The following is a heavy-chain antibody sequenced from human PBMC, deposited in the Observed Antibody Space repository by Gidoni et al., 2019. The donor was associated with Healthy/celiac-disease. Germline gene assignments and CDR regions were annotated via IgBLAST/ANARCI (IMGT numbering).Heavy chain of an antibody. Sequence: QVQLVESGGGVVQPGRSLRLSCAASGFTFSSYGMHWVRQAPGKGLEWVAVIWYDGSNKYYADSVKGRFTISRDNSKNTLYLQMNSLRAEDTAVYYCAREGYSSSWSPFDYWGQGTLVTVSS. D-gene: IGHD6-13*01. CDR2: IWYDGSNK. CDR3: AREGYSSSWSPFDY. V-gene: IGHV3-33*01. CDR1: GFTFSSYG. J-gene: IGHJ4*02.